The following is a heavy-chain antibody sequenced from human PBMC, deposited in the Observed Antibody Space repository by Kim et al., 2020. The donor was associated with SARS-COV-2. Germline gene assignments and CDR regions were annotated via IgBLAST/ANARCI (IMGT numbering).Heavy chain of an antibody. J-gene: IGHJ6*02. D-gene: IGHD3-22*01. CDR1: GFTFDDYA. Sequence: GGSLRLSCAASGFTFDDYAMHWVRQAPGKGLEWVSGISWNSGSIGYADSVKGRFTISRDNAKNSLYLQMNSLRAEDTALYYCAKDGNYYYDSSGYSGPYGMDVWGQGTTVTVSS. CDR2: ISWNSGSI. CDR3: AKDGNYYYDSSGYSGPYGMDV. V-gene: IGHV3-9*01.